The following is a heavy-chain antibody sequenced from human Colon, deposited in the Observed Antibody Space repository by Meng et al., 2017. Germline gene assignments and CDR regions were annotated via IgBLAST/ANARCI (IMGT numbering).Heavy chain of an antibody. V-gene: IGHV4-4*02. D-gene: IGHD6-19*01. CDR1: GGSIRSYNW. CDR3: ARHGGWHFDY. J-gene: IGHJ4*02. CDR2: IDLGGTP. Sequence: GWGRGRVGPSGTRSLPWAVSGGSIRSYNWWSWVRQPPGKGLEWIGQIDLGGTPYYNPSLESRVIMSLDKSKNQLSLRLTSVAAADTAVYYCARHGGWHFDYWGQGALVTVSS.